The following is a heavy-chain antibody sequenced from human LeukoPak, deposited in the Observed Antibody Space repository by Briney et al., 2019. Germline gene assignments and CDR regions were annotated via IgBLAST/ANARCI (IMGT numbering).Heavy chain of an antibody. J-gene: IGHJ4*02. CDR2: IDWDDDR. Sequence: SGPTLVNPTQTLTLTCTFSGFSLSTRGMCVNWIRQPPEKALEWLARIDWDDDRYYSTSLKTRLTISLDTSKNQVVLTMTNMDPEDTATYYCARGDYDYGGNSLFDYWGQGTLVTVSS. D-gene: IGHD4-23*01. CDR1: GFSLSTRGMC. CDR3: ARGDYDYGGNSLFDY. V-gene: IGHV2-70*11.